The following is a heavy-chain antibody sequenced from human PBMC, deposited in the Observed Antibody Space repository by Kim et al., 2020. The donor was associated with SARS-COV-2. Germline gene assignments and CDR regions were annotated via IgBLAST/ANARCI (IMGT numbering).Heavy chain of an antibody. J-gene: IGHJ5*02. CDR2: INPSGGST. V-gene: IGHV1-46*01. CDR1: GYTFTSYY. CDR3: ARDSSGYQLENWFDP. Sequence: ASVKVSCKASGYTFTSYYMHWVRQAPGQGLEWMGIINPSGGSTSYAQKFQGRVTMTRDTSTSTVYMELSSLRSEDTAVYYCARDSSGYQLENWFDPWGQGTLVTVSS. D-gene: IGHD3-22*01.